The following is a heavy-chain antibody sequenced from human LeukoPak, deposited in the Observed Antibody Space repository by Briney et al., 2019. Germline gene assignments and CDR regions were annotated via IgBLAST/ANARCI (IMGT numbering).Heavy chain of an antibody. CDR2: INDSGNT. CDR3: ARVASVYDSRGFHFGWFDP. D-gene: IGHD3-22*01. V-gene: IGHV4-34*01. Sequence: SETLSLTCAVYGGSFSGYYWSWIRQPPGKGLEWIGYINDSGNTKYNPSLKSRVTISVDSSKKQFSLKLSSVTAADTAVYYCARVASVYDSRGFHFGWFDPWGQGTLVTVSS. CDR1: GGSFSGYY. J-gene: IGHJ5*02.